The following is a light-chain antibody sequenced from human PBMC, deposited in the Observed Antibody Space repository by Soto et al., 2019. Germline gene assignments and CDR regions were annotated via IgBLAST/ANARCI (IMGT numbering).Light chain of an antibody. CDR3: AAWDDSLNGFYV. J-gene: IGLJ1*01. CDR1: SSNIGSNT. V-gene: IGLV1-44*01. CDR2: SNN. Sequence: QSVLTQPPSASGTPGQRVTISCSVSSSNIGSNTVNWYRQLPGTAPKLLIYSNNQRPSGVPDRFSGSKSGTSASLAISGLQSEDEADYYCAAWDDSLNGFYVFGTGTKVTVL.